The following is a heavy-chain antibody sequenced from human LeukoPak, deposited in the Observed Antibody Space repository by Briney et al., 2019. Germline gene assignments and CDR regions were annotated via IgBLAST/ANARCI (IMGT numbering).Heavy chain of an antibody. V-gene: IGHV4-59*08. Sequence: PSETLSLTCTVSGGSISNYFWSWIRQPPGKGLEWIGYIYYSGRSNYSPSLKSRVTISVDTSKNQFSLKLSSVTAADTAVYYCARLSPLYGDYGVFGYWGQGTLVTVSS. D-gene: IGHD4-17*01. CDR2: IYYSGRS. CDR1: GGSISNYF. J-gene: IGHJ4*02. CDR3: ARLSPLYGDYGVFGY.